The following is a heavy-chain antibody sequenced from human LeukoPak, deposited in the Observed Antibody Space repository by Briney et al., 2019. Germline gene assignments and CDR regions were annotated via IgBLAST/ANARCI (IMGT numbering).Heavy chain of an antibody. CDR1: GYTFTSYY. J-gene: IGHJ5*02. Sequence: ASVKVSCKASGYTFTSYYMHWVRQAPGQGLERMGIINPSGGSTSYAQKFQGRVTMTRDTSTSTVYMELSSLRSEDTAVYYCARSIVVVVAATRGFDPWGQGTLVTVSS. V-gene: IGHV1-46*01. D-gene: IGHD2-15*01. CDR2: INPSGGST. CDR3: ARSIVVVVAATRGFDP.